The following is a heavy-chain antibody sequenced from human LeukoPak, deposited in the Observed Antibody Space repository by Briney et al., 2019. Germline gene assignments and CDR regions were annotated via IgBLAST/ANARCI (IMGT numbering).Heavy chain of an antibody. CDR2: IYTSGST. Sequence: SETLPLTCTVSGGSISSYYWSWIRQPPGKGLEWIGYIYTSGSTNYNPSLKSRVTISVDTSKNQFSQKLSSVTAADTAVYYCARHQLLYYYGSGSYPAQDAFDIWGQGTMVTVSS. J-gene: IGHJ3*02. V-gene: IGHV4-4*09. CDR3: ARHQLLYYYGSGSYPAQDAFDI. D-gene: IGHD3-10*01. CDR1: GGSISSYY.